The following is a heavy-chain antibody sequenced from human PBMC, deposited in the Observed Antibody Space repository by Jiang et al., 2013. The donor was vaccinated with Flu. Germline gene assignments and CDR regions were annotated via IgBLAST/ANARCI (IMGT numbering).Heavy chain of an antibody. CDR3: ASLPDYSNSEYYYYYGMDV. CDR2: IYHSGST. CDR1: GGSISSSNW. J-gene: IGHJ6*02. Sequence: GLVKPSGTLSLTCAVSGGSISSSNWWSWVRQPPGKGLEWIGEIYHSGSTNYNPSLKSRVTISVDKSKNQFSLKLSSVTAADTAVYYCASLPDYSNSEYYYYYGMDVWGQGTTVTVSS. D-gene: IGHD4-11*01. V-gene: IGHV4-4*02.